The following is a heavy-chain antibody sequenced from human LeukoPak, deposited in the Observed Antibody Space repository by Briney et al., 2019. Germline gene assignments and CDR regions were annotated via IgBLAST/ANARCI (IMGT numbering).Heavy chain of an antibody. D-gene: IGHD5-12*01. V-gene: IGHV1-3*03. CDR1: GYTFTSYA. CDR3: ARERWSGYSGYDY. CDR2: INAGNGNT. Sequence: ASVKVSCKASGYTFTSYAMHWVRQAPGQRLEWMGWINAGNGNTKYSQEFQGRVTITRGTSASTAYMELSSLRSEDMAVYYCARERWSGYSGYDYWGQGTLVTVSS. J-gene: IGHJ4*02.